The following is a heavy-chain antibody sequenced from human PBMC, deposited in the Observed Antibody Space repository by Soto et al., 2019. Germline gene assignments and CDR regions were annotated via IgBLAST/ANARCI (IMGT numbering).Heavy chain of an antibody. CDR3: TRGRQQPDY. J-gene: IGHJ4*02. D-gene: IGHD6-13*01. CDR1: GFTFGDYA. V-gene: IGHV3-49*03. CDR2: IRSKGYGETT. Sequence: GGSLRLSCTTSGFTFGDYAMSWFRQAPGKGLEWVGFIRSKGYGETTEYAASVKGRFTFSRDDSKSIAYLQMNSLKTEDTAFYYCTRGRQQPDYWGQGTLVNVS.